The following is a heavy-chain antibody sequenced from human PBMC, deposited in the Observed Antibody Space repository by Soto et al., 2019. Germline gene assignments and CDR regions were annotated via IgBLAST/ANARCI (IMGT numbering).Heavy chain of an antibody. V-gene: IGHV1-69*13. D-gene: IGHD3-22*01. J-gene: IGHJ6*02. Sequence: SVKVSCKASGGTFSSYSISWVRQAPGQGLECMGWIIPIFGTANYAQKFQGRVTITADESTSTAYMELSSLRSEDTAVYYCARSTYYYDSSGYYYSLRYYGMDVWGQGTTVTVSS. CDR1: GGTFSSYS. CDR3: ARSTYYYDSSGYYYSLRYYGMDV. CDR2: IIPIFGTA.